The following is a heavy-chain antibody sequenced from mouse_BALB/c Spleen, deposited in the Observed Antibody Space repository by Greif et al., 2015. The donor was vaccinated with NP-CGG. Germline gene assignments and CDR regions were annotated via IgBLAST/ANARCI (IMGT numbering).Heavy chain of an antibody. CDR3: AFITTATIDY. D-gene: IGHD1-2*01. CDR2: IDPANGNT. V-gene: IGHV14-3*02. J-gene: IGHJ2*01. CDR1: GFNIKDTY. Sequence: VQLQQSGAELVKPGASVKLSCTASGFNIKDTYMHWVKQRPEQGLEWIGRIDPANGNTKYDPKFQGKATITADTSSNTAFLQLSSLTSEDTAVYYCAFITTATIDYWGQGTTLTVSS.